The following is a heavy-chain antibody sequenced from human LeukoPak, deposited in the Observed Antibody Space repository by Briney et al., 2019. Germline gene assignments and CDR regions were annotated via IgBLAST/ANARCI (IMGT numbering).Heavy chain of an antibody. CDR1: GFIFSDYD. D-gene: IGHD3-10*01. V-gene: IGHV3-64*01. J-gene: IGHJ4*02. Sequence: GGSLRLSCAASGFIFSDYDVHWVRHAPGKGLEFVSATTSNGGRTFYANSVKGRFTISRDNSKNALYLQMDSLRADDMAVYYCARGAASGGYDYWGQGALVTVSS. CDR3: ARGAASGGYDY. CDR2: TTSNGGRT.